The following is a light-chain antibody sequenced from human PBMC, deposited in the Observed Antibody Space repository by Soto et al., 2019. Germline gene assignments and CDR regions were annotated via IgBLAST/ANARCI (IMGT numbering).Light chain of an antibody. V-gene: IGLV7-46*01. J-gene: IGLJ1*01. Sequence: QAVVTQEPSLTVSPGGTVTLTCGSSTGPVTNGHFPYWFQQKPGQAPRPLIYDTDTKHSWTPARFSGSLLGDKAALTLSGAQPEEEADYYCLLSYTGRLYVFGPGTKLTVL. CDR2: DTD. CDR3: LLSYTGRLYV. CDR1: TGPVTNGHF.